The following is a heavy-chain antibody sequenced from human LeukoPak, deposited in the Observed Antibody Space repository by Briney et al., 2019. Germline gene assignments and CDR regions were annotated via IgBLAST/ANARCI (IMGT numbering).Heavy chain of an antibody. CDR2: YSGRRSTT. V-gene: IGHV3-23*01. CDR3: VKDLDGAGYFDAFDI. D-gene: IGHD4/OR15-4a*01. Sequence: GGSLRLSCAASGFTFSNYAMNWVRQAPEKGLQWVSGYSGRRSTTYYADSVQGRFIISRDDSKKMLYLQMNSLRVDDTAIYYCVKDLDGAGYFDAFDIWGQGTIVTVSS. CDR1: GFTFSNYA. J-gene: IGHJ3*02.